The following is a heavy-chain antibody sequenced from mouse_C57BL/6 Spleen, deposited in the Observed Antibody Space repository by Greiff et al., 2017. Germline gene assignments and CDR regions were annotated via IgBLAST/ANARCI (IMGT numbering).Heavy chain of an antibody. J-gene: IGHJ4*01. Sequence: VMLVESGAELARPGASVKLSCKASGYTFTSYGISWVKQRTGQGLEWIGEIYPRSGNTYYNEKFKGKATLTADKSSSTAYMELRSLTSEYSAVYFCARDRDFTDWGQGTSVTVSS. CDR3: ARDRDFTD. D-gene: IGHD1-1*01. CDR2: IYPRSGNT. V-gene: IGHV1-81*01. CDR1: GYTFTSYG.